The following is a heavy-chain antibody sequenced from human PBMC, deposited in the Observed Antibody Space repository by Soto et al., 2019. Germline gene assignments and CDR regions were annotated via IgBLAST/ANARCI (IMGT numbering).Heavy chain of an antibody. Sequence: QITLKESGPTLVKPTQTLTLTCTFSGFSLSTSGVGVGWIRQPPGKALEWLALIFWDDDKRYSPSLKNRLTITKDTSKNQVVLTMTNMDPVDTATYYCAHSPPYDILTGSLNYFDYGGQGTLVTVSS. CDR1: GFSLSTSGVG. CDR3: AHSPPYDILTGSLNYFDY. CDR2: IFWDDDK. D-gene: IGHD3-9*01. V-gene: IGHV2-5*02. J-gene: IGHJ4*02.